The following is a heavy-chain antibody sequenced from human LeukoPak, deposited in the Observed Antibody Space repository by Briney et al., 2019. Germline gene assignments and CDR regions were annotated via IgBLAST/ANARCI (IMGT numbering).Heavy chain of an antibody. CDR2: IYYSGST. CDR1: GGSITSTNYY. J-gene: IGHJ5*02. D-gene: IGHD2-2*01. CDR3: ARFTRYCSSTSCLVDP. Sequence: SETLSRTCTVSGGSITSTNYYWGWVRQSPGKGLEYVGSIYYSGSTYQNPSLMSRVTISVDTSKNQFSLRLSSVTAADTAVYFCARFTRYCSSTSCLVDPWSQGTLVTVSS. V-gene: IGHV4-39*01.